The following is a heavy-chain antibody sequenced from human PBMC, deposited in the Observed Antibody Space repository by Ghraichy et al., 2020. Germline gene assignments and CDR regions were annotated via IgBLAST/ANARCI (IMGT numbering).Heavy chain of an antibody. CDR2: IIIDGANI. CDR1: GFAFRTYT. CDR3: ARIYYENSAYYYDD. D-gene: IGHD3-22*01. V-gene: IGHV3-64*02. J-gene: IGHJ4*02. Sequence: LSLTCAASGFAFRTYTIHSVRRSPQQGLEYVSSIIIDGANIYYADSVKGRFTISRDNSRNTLYLQMGSLRSEDMAIDYCARIYYENSAYYYDDWGQGNLVTVSS.